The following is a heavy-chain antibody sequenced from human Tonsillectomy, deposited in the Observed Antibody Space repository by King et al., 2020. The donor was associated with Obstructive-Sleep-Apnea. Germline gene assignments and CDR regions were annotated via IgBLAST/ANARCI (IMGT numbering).Heavy chain of an antibody. J-gene: IGHJ6*02. CDR2: IYSGGSP. CDR3: ARDRYYYGSGSYYNGYYYGMDV. V-gene: IGHV3-66*01. Sequence: VQLVESGGGLVQPGGSLRLSCAASGFTVSSNYMSWVRQAPGKGLEWVSVIYSGGSPYYADSVKGRFTISRDNSKNTLYLQMNSLRAWDTALYYCARDRYYYGSGSYYNGYYYGMDVWGQGTPVTVSS. D-gene: IGHD3-10*01. CDR1: GFTVSSNY.